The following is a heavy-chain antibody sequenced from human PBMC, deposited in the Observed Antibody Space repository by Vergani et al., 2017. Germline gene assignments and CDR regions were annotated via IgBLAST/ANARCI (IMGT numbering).Heavy chain of an antibody. CDR2: ISGSGGST. CDR3: AKDKESKYSSSAGLFDY. D-gene: IGHD6-6*01. CDR1: GFTFSSYA. J-gene: IGHJ4*02. V-gene: IGHV3-23*01. Sequence: EVQLLESGGGLVQPGGSLRLSCAASGFTFSSYAMSWVRQAPGEGLEWVSAISGSGGSTYYADSVKGRFTISRNNSKNTLYLQMNSLRAEATAVYYCAKDKESKYSSSAGLFDYWGQGTLVTVSS.